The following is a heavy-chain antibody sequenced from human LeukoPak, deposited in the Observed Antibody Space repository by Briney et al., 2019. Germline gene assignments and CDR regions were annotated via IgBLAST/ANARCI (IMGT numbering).Heavy chain of an antibody. V-gene: IGHV4-4*02. J-gene: IGHJ6*03. CDR1: GGSISSSNW. D-gene: IGHD2-2*02. CDR2: IYHSGST. CDR3: ARLTCSSTSCYTGYYYYMDV. Sequence: SETLSLTCAVSGGSISSSNWWSWVRQPPGEGLEWIGEIYHSGSTNYNPSLKSRVTISVDKSKNQFSLKLSSVTAADTAVYYCARLTCSSTSCYTGYYYYMDVWGKGTTVTVSS.